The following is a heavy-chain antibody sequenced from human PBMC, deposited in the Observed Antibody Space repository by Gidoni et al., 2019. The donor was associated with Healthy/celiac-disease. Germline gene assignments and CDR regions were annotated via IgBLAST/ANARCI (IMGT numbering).Heavy chain of an antibody. Sequence: EVQLLESGGGLVQPGGSLRLSCAASGFSFRRYAMRWVRQAPGKGLEWVSAISGSGGSTYYADSVKGRFTISRDNSKNTLYLQMNSLRAEDTAVYYCAKGGPTMVQGVRHPFDYWGQGTLVTVSS. J-gene: IGHJ4*02. D-gene: IGHD3-10*01. CDR1: GFSFRRYA. V-gene: IGHV3-23*01. CDR3: AKGGPTMVQGVRHPFDY. CDR2: ISGSGGST.